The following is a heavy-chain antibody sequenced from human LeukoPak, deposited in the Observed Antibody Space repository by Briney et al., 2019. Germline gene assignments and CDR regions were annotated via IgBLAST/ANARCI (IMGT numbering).Heavy chain of an antibody. J-gene: IGHJ3*02. D-gene: IGHD4-23*01. Sequence: PGGSLRLSCAASGFTFSSYGMRWVRQAPGKGLEWVAFIRYDGSNKYYADSVKGRFTISRDNSKNTLYLQMNSLRTEDTAVYYCAKGLTVITTGAHPLDIWGQGTVVTVSS. V-gene: IGHV3-30*02. CDR2: IRYDGSNK. CDR3: AKGLTVITTGAHPLDI. CDR1: GFTFSSYG.